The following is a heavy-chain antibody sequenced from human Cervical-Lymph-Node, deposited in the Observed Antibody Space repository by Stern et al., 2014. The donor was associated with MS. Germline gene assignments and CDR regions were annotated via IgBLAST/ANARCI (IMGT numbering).Heavy chain of an antibody. J-gene: IGHJ3*02. CDR2: IKEDGAGI. CDR3: ARGLFKDAFDI. D-gene: IGHD2/OR15-2a*01. CDR1: GFTFSSYW. Sequence: EDQLVESGGGLVQPGGSLRLSCAAYGFTFSSYWMSWVRQAPGKGLEWGATIKEDGAGIYDVDSVKGRFTTSRDNAQNSLYLEKNSLRAEDTAVYYCARGLFKDAFDIWGQGTMVTGSS. V-gene: IGHV3-7*01.